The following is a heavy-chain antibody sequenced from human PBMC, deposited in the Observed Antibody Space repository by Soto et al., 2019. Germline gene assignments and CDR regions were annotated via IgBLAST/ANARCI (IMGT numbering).Heavy chain of an antibody. CDR1: GGSFSSHA. Sequence: QVQLVQSGPEVEKTGSSVRVSCNASGGSFSSHAISWVRQAPGQGLEWMGVIVPIFGTTHYAQKFQGRVTITADESSSTAYLELTSLGAEDTAVFACGRGWIHSSVGYW. J-gene: IGHJ4*01. D-gene: IGHD3-22*01. CDR2: IVPIFGTT. V-gene: IGHV1-69*01. CDR3: GRGWIHSSVGY.